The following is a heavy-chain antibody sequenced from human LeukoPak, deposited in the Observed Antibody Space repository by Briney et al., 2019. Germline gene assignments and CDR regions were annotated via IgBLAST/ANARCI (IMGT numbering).Heavy chain of an antibody. Sequence: GGSLRLSCAASGFTFSSYWMSWVRQAPGKGLEWVANIKQDGSEKYYVDSVKGRFTISRDNAKNSLYLQMNSLRAEDTAVYYCASACLDDAFDIWGQGTMVTVSS. CDR1: GFTFSSYW. J-gene: IGHJ3*02. CDR2: IKQDGSEK. CDR3: ASACLDDAFDI. V-gene: IGHV3-7*01.